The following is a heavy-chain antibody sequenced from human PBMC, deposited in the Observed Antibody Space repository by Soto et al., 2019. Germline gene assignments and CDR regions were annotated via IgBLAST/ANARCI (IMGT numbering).Heavy chain of an antibody. V-gene: IGHV3-30*03. Sequence: GGSLRLSCAASGFTFNNYGMHWVRQAPGKGLEWVVVISFDGRNTYYADSVKGRFTISRDISKNTLYLQMNSLRAEDTAVYYCARARGLLLADWGQGTLVTVSS. D-gene: IGHD5-12*01. J-gene: IGHJ4*02. CDR2: ISFDGRNT. CDR3: ARARGLLLAD. CDR1: GFTFNNYG.